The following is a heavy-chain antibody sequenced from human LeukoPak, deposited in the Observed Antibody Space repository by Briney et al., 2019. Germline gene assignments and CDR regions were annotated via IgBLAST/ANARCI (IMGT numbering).Heavy chain of an antibody. D-gene: IGHD2-21*01. Sequence: GGSLRLSCAPPGFTLEVYAMLGVRHAPGEGLEWVSGISWNSGSIGYADSVKGRFTVSRDNAKNSLYLQMNSLRAEDTARYYCANRKFSADLGEGLDYWGQGTLVTVS. V-gene: IGHV3-9*01. J-gene: IGHJ4*02. CDR3: ANRKFSADLGEGLDY. CDR2: ISWNSGSI. CDR1: GFTLEVYA.